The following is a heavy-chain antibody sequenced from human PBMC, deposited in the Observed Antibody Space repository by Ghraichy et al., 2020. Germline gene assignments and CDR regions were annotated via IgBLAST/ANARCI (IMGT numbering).Heavy chain of an antibody. CDR3: AKLPLYDSSGETDY. Sequence: GGPLRLSCAASGFTFSSYGMHWVRQAPGKGLEWVAFIRYDGSNKYYADSVKGRFTISRDISKNTLYLQMNSLRAEDTAVYYCAKLPLYDSSGETDYWGQGTLVTVSS. D-gene: IGHD3-22*01. J-gene: IGHJ4*02. CDR1: GFTFSSYG. CDR2: IRYDGSNK. V-gene: IGHV3-30*02.